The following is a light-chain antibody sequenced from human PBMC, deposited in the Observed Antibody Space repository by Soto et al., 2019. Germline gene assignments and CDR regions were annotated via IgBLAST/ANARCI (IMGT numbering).Light chain of an antibody. CDR2: AAS. CDR3: QQTYSTLIT. V-gene: IGKV1-39*01. J-gene: IGKJ5*01. Sequence: IQLTQSPFSLSACVGDRVAVTCRASQSISSYLNWFQQKPGKAPKLLIYAASSLQSGVPSRFSGSASGTDFTLTISSLQPEDFATYYCQQTYSTLITFGQGTRLEIK. CDR1: QSISSY.